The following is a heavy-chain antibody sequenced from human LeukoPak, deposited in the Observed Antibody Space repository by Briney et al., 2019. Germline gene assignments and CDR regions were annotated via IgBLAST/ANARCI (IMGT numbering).Heavy chain of an antibody. Sequence: GGSLRLSCAASGFTFSSYAMSWVRQAPGKGLEWVSAISGSGGSTYYADSVKGRFTISRDNSKNPLYLQMNSLRAEDTAVYYCAKKMTITGWLYYFDYWGQGTLVTVSS. D-gene: IGHD5-24*01. CDR3: AKKMTITGWLYYFDY. CDR1: GFTFSSYA. J-gene: IGHJ4*02. CDR2: ISGSGGST. V-gene: IGHV3-23*01.